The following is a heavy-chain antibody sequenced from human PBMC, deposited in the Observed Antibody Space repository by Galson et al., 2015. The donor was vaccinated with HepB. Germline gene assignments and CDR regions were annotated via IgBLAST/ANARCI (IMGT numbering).Heavy chain of an antibody. CDR3: ARDCDRSGYYCY. CDR1: GYSFSTYG. V-gene: IGHV1-18*01. CDR2: ISGYNGKT. Sequence: SVKVSCKASGYSFSTYGINWVRQAPGQGLEWMGWISGYNGKTNYAQNLQGRVTMTTDTSTSTAYMELRSLTSDDTAVYYCARDCDRSGYYCYWGQGTVVTVSS. J-gene: IGHJ4*02. D-gene: IGHD3-22*01.